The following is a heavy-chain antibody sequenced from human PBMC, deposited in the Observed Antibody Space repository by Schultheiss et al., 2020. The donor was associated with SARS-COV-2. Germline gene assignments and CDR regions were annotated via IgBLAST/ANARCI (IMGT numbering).Heavy chain of an antibody. V-gene: IGHV3-30-3*01. CDR3: ARDGTTVTTLYRYYYYYGMDV. Sequence: GGSLRLSCAASGFTFSSYAMHWVRQAPGKGLEWVAVISYDGSNKFYADSVKGRFTISRDNSKNTLYLQMNSLRAEDTAVYYCARDGTTVTTLYRYYYYYGMDVWGQGTTVTVSS. J-gene: IGHJ6*02. CDR2: ISYDGSNK. CDR1: GFTFSSYA. D-gene: IGHD4-17*01.